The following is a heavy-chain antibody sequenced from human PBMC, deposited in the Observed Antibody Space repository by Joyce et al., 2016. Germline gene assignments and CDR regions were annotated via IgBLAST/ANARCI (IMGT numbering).Heavy chain of an antibody. D-gene: IGHD2-15*01. CDR1: EFTFSDYW. CDR3: ARDRLGSGGAFDI. V-gene: IGHV3-7*01. CDR2: IKHDGSEE. J-gene: IGHJ3*02. Sequence: EVQLVQSGGGLVQPGGSLRLSCAASEFTFSDYWMTWIRQAPGKGLEWVDTIKHDGSEEVYVESVKGRFTISRDNAKNSLYLQMNSLRAEDTAVYYCARDRLGSGGAFDIWGQGTMVTVSS.